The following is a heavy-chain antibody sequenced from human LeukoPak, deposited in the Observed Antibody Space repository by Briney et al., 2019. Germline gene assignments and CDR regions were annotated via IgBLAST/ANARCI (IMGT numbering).Heavy chain of an antibody. CDR3: ARPKMAVVTPLDY. CDR2: ISYDGGHK. Sequence: GGSLRLSCAASGFTFSSYGMHWVRQAPGKGLEWVAGISYDGGHKYYADSVKGRFTISRDTSKNTLYLQMNSLRAEDTALYYCARPKMAVVTPLDYWGQGTLVTVSS. CDR1: GFTFSSYG. D-gene: IGHD4-23*01. V-gene: IGHV3-30*19. J-gene: IGHJ4*02.